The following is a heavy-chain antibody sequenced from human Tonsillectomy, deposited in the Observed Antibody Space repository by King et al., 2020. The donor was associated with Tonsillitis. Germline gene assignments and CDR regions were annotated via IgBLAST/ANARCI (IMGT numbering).Heavy chain of an antibody. V-gene: IGHV3-30*18. J-gene: IGHJ4*02. CDR3: AKSSGNYSLDC. CDR2: ISYDGSKK. Sequence: VQLVESGGGVVQPGRSLRLSCAASGFTFNNYGMSWVRQAPGKGLEWVTVISYDGSKKYYADSVKGRFTISRDNSKNTLYLQMNSLTSEDTAVYYCAKSSGNYSLDCWGQGTLVTVSS. CDR1: GFTFNNYG. D-gene: IGHD3-10*01.